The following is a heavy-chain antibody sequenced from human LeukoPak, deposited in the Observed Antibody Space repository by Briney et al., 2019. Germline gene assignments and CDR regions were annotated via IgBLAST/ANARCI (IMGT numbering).Heavy chain of an antibody. Sequence: GASVKVSCKASGYTFNSHGLTGVPQAPGQGRGWMAWISAYIGNTNYAQKFQGRVTMTTDTSTSTAYMELRSLRSDDTAVYYCARDQYYDSKGWFDPWGQGTLVTVSS. CDR3: ARDQYYDSKGWFDP. CDR2: ISAYIGNT. V-gene: IGHV1-18*01. CDR1: GYTFNSHG. J-gene: IGHJ5*02. D-gene: IGHD3-22*01.